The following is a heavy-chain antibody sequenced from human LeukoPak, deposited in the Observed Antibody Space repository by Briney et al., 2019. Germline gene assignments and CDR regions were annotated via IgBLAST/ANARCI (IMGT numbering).Heavy chain of an antibody. D-gene: IGHD1-26*01. Sequence: ASVKVSCKASGYTFTSYYMHWVRQAPGQGLEWMGIINPSGGSTSYAQKFQGRVTMTRDMSTSTVYMELSSLRSEDTAVYYCARDRARAELGYWGQGTLVTVSS. V-gene: IGHV1-46*01. CDR3: ARDRARAELGY. CDR1: GYTFTSYY. J-gene: IGHJ4*02. CDR2: INPSGGST.